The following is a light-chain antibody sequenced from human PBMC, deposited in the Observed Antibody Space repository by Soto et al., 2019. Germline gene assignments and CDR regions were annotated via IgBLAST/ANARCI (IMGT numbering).Light chain of an antibody. J-gene: IGLJ2*01. Sequence: QSVLTQPASVSGSPGQSITISCTGTSSDVGGYNFVSWYQQHPGKAPKLIIYEVTKRPSGVSDRFSGSKSGDTASLTISGLQAEDEADYHCCSFAGPTTHVVFGGGTQLTVL. CDR3: CSFAGPTTHVV. CDR2: EVT. V-gene: IGLV2-23*02. CDR1: SSDVGGYNF.